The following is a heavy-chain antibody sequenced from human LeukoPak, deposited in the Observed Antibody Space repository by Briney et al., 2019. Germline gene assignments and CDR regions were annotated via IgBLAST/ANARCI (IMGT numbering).Heavy chain of an antibody. CDR3: SRGRIAVAGTGWFDP. J-gene: IGHJ5*02. CDR2: INHSGST. CDR1: GGSISGYY. D-gene: IGHD6-19*01. V-gene: IGHV4-34*01. Sequence: SETLSLTCTVSGGSISGYYWSWIRQPPGKGLEWIGEINHSGSTNYNPSLKSRVTISVDASKNQFSLKLSSVTAADTAVYYCSRGRIAVAGTGWFDPWGQGTLVTVSS.